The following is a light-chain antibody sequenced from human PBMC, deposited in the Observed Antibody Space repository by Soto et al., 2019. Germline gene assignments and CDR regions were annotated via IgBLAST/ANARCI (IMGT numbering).Light chain of an antibody. J-gene: IGLJ2*01. CDR3: SSFAGSNNFV. V-gene: IGLV2-8*01. Sequence: QSALTQPPSESGSPGQSVTISCTGTSSDVGAYNFVSWYQQHPGKAPKLMISEVSKRPSGVPDRFSGSKSGNTASLTVSGLQAEDEADYYCSSFAGSNNFVFGGGTKLTVL. CDR2: EVS. CDR1: SSDVGAYNF.